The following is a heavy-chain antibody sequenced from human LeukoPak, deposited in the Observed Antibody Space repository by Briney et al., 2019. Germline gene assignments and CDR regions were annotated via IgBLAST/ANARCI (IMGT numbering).Heavy chain of an antibody. D-gene: IGHD4-17*01. J-gene: IGHJ4*02. Sequence: SETLSLTCAVYGGSFSGYYWSWIRQPPGKGLEWIGEINHSGSTNYNPSLKSRVTISVDTSKNQFSLKLSSVTAADTAVYYCARGYGDYDYFDYWGQGTLVTVSS. V-gene: IGHV4-34*01. CDR1: GGSFSGYY. CDR3: ARGYGDYDYFDY. CDR2: INHSGST.